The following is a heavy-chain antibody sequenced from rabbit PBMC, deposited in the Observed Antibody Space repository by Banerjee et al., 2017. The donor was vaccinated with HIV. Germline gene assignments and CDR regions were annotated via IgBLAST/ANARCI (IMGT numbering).Heavy chain of an antibody. CDR3: AKWSTGSGASYAFDP. CDR2: INTSSGNT. J-gene: IGHJ2*01. CDR1: GFSFSNKYV. V-gene: IGHV1S45*01. D-gene: IGHD7-1*01. Sequence: QEQLEESGGGLVKPEGSLTLSCTASGFSFSNKYVMCWVRQAPGKGLEWIACINTSSGNTVYASWAKGRFTISKTSSTTVTLQMTILTAADTATYFCAKWSTGSGASYAFDPWGPGTLVTVS.